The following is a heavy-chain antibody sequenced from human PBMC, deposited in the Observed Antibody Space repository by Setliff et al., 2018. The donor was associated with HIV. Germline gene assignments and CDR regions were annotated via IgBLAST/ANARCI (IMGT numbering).Heavy chain of an antibody. CDR2: ISSSSSTI. Sequence: GGSLRLSCAASGFTFSSYSMNWVRQAPGKGLEWVSYISSSSSTIYYADSVKGRFTISRDNAKKALYLQMNSLRAEDTAVYYCARAQPFDPWGQGTLVTVSS. CDR1: GFTFSSYS. J-gene: IGHJ5*02. V-gene: IGHV3-48*04. D-gene: IGHD6-13*01. CDR3: ARAQPFDP.